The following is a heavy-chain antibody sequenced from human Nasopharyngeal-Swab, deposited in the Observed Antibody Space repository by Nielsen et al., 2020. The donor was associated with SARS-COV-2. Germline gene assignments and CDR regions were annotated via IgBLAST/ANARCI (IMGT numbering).Heavy chain of an antibody. J-gene: IGHJ4*02. CDR1: GYSFTSYW. CDR3: ARQEEMATIWDY. V-gene: IGHV5-51*01. D-gene: IGHD5-24*01. Sequence: GGSLRLSCKGSGYSFTSYWIGWVRQMPGKGLGWMGIIYPGDSDTRYSPSFQSQVTISADKSISTAYLQWSSLKASDTAMYYCARQEEMATIWDYWGQGTLVTVSS. CDR2: IYPGDSDT.